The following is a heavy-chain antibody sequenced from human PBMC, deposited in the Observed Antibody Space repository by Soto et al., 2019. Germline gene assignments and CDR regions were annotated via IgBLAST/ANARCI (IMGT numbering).Heavy chain of an antibody. D-gene: IGHD3-3*02. Sequence: PGESLKISCKASGYNFTTFWISWMRQVPGKGLEWMGRIDPSDSYSNYSPSFQGHITISADKSINTAYLHFSNLKASDTAVYYCARHFLLPTDLQFYYYYYYGVDVWGHGTAVTVSS. CDR2: IDPSDSYS. J-gene: IGHJ6*02. CDR1: GYNFTTFW. CDR3: ARHFLLPTDLQFYYYYYYGVDV. V-gene: IGHV5-10-1*01.